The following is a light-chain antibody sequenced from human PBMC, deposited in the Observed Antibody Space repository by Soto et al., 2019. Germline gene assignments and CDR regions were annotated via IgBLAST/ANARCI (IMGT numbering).Light chain of an antibody. V-gene: IGKV3-11*01. CDR3: QQRSNWLT. CDR2: DAS. CDR1: QSVSSY. Sequence: EIVLTQSPATLSLSPGERATLSCRASQSVSSYLAWYQQKPGQAPRLLIYDASNRATGIPARFSGSGSGTDFPLPISSLEPEDFAVYYCQQRSNWLTFGGGPRVDIK. J-gene: IGKJ4*01.